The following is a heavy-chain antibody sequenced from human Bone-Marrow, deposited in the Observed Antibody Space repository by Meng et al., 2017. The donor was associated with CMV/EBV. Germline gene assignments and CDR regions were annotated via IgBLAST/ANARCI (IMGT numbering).Heavy chain of an antibody. V-gene: IGHV4-34*01. J-gene: IGHJ5*02. CDR1: GGSFSGYY. D-gene: IGHD3-3*01. CDR2: INHSGST. Sequence: SETLSLTCAVYGGSFSGYYWSWIRQPPGKGLEWIGEINHSGSTNYNPSLKNRVTISVDTSKNQFSLRLSSVTAADTAVYYCARQTNDFWSDDPRGWFDPWGQGTLVTVPS. CDR3: ARQTNDFWSDDPRGWFDP.